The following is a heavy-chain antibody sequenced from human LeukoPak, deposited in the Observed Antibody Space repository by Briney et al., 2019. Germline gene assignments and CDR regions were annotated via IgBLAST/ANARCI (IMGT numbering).Heavy chain of an antibody. D-gene: IGHD1-1*01. CDR3: ARLFDGVTTFDY. CDR1: GFTFRNYG. V-gene: IGHV3-48*04. Sequence: GGSLRLSCTASGFTFRNYGMNWVRQAPGKGLEWVSYISNIGSTINYADSVKGRFTISRDNARKSLFPQMNSLRAEDTAVYYCARLFDGVTTFDYWGQGALVTVSS. J-gene: IGHJ4*02. CDR2: ISNIGSTI.